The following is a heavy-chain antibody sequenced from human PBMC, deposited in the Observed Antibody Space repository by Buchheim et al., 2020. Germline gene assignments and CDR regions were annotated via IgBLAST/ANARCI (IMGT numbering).Heavy chain of an antibody. J-gene: IGHJ5*02. CDR1: GGSFSGYY. CDR3: ARGQGSHNSPTDDP. Sequence: QVQLQQWGAGLLKPSETLSLTCAVYGGSFSGYYWSWIRQPPGKGLEWIGEINRSGSPNYNPSLKSRVTISVDTSKNQFSLKLSSVTAADTAVYYCARGQGSHNSPTDDPWGQGTL. D-gene: IGHD1-14*01. CDR2: INRSGSP. V-gene: IGHV4-34*01.